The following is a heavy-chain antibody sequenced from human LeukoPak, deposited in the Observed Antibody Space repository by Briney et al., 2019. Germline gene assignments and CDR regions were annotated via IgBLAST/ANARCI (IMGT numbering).Heavy chain of an antibody. CDR1: GFTVSSNY. D-gene: IGHD2-2*01. Sequence: PGGSLRLSCAASGFTVSSNYMSWVRQAPGKGLEWVSVIYSGGSTYYADSVKGRFTISRDNSKNTLYLQMNSLRAEDTAVYYCARIPTIGWGDCWGQGTLVTVSS. CDR2: IYSGGST. CDR3: ARIPTIGWGDC. V-gene: IGHV3-53*01. J-gene: IGHJ4*02.